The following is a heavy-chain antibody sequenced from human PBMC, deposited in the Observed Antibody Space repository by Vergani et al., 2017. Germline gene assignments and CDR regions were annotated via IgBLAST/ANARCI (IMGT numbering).Heavy chain of an antibody. CDR1: GGSISSYY. CDR3: ARGRYCSSASCSEDEGFSY. J-gene: IGHJ1*01. Sequence: QVQLQESGPGLVKPSETLSLTCTVSGGSISSYYWSWIRQPPGKGLEWIGDIYNSGSTTYNPSLKSRVTISVDTSKNQFSLKLSSVTAADTAVYYCARGRYCSSASCSEDEGFSYWGQGPLVTVSS. V-gene: IGHV4-59*01. CDR2: IYNSGST. D-gene: IGHD2-2*01.